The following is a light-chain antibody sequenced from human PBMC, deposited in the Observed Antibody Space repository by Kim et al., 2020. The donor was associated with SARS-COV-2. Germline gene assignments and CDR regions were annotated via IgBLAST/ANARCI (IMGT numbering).Light chain of an antibody. V-gene: IGLV3-19*01. CDR2: TKY. Sequence: LGQTVRLTCQGDSPKSYYATWYQQKPGQAPVVVIYTKYNRPSGIPDRFSGSSSGDTASLTITGAQAEDEADYYCYSRDSSGNYLLFGGGTQLTVL. J-gene: IGLJ2*01. CDR3: YSRDSSGNYLL. CDR1: SPKSYY.